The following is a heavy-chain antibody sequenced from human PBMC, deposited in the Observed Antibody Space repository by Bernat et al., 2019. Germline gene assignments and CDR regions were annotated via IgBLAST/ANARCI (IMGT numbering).Heavy chain of an antibody. CDR1: GFSFSDAT. CDR2: IRSKAYGGTT. V-gene: IGHV3-49*04. CDR3: TRDLSYGDYVSYYGMDV. Sequence: EVQLVESGGGLVQPGGSLKLSCAASGFSFSDATIHWVRQASGKGLEWVGFIRSKAYGGTTEYAASVKGRFTISRDDSKSIAYLQMNSLKTEDTAVYYCTRDLSYGDYVSYYGMDVWGQGTTVTVSS. D-gene: IGHD4-17*01. J-gene: IGHJ6*02.